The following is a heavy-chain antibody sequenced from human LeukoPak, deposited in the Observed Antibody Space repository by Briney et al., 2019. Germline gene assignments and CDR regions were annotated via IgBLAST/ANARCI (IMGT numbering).Heavy chain of an antibody. V-gene: IGHV4-39*07. D-gene: IGHD6-19*01. Sequence: SETLSLTCTVSGGSISSSSYYRGWIRQPPGKGLEWIGSIYYSGSTYYNPSLKSRVTISVDTSKNQFSLKLSSVTAADTAVYYCARGFQSIPVELPDAFDIWGQGTMVTLSS. CDR3: ARGFQSIPVELPDAFDI. J-gene: IGHJ3*02. CDR2: IYYSGST. CDR1: GGSISSSSYY.